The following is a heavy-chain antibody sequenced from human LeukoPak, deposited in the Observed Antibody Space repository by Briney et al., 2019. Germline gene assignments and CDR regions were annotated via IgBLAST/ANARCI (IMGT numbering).Heavy chain of an antibody. V-gene: IGHV4-39*01. D-gene: IGHD3-10*01. CDR1: GGSISSSSYY. J-gene: IGHJ5*02. CDR3: ARQLGPEALSFWTLGQLLWFGELSWFDP. Sequence: PSETLSLTCTVSGGSISSSSYYWGWIRQPPGKGLEWIGSIYYSGSTYYNPSLKSRVTISVDTSKNQFSLKLSSVTAADTAVYYCARQLGPEALSFWTLGQLLWFGELSWFDPWGQGTLVTVSS. CDR2: IYYSGST.